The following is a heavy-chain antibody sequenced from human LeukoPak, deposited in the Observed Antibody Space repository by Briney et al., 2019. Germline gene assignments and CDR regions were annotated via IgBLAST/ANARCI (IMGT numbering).Heavy chain of an antibody. CDR3: TTDLDRDVVIPAASGY. CDR2: IKTKTDGGTT. CDR1: GFTFSNAW. D-gene: IGHD2-2*01. J-gene: IGHJ4*02. Sequence: GGSLRLSCVASGFTFSNAWMSGVRQAPGKGLEWVGRIKTKTDGGTTDYATPVKGRFTISRDDSKNTLYMQMNSLKTEDTAVYYCTTDLDRDVVIPAASGYWGQGTLVTVSS. V-gene: IGHV3-15*01.